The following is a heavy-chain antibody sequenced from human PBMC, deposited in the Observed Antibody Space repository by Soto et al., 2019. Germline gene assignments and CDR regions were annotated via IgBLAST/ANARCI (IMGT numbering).Heavy chain of an antibody. V-gene: IGHV5-51*07. CDR3: ARPITGYSSGWYEFGY. CDR1: GYSFTSYW. CDR2: IYPGDSDT. Sequence: GESLKISCKGSGYSFTSYWIGWVHQMPGKGLEWMGIIYPGDSDTRYSPSFQGQVTISADKSISTAYLQWSSLKASDTAMYYCARPITGYSSGWYEFGYWGQGTLVTVSS. D-gene: IGHD6-19*01. J-gene: IGHJ4*02.